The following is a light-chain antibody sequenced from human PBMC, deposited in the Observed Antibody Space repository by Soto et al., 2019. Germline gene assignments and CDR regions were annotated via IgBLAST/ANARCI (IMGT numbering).Light chain of an antibody. J-gene: IGKJ2*01. CDR1: PGISSW. V-gene: IGKV1-12*01. CDR3: QQANSFPYT. Sequence: DIQMTPSPSSVSTSVGDSVTITCRASPGISSWLAWYQQKPGKAPKRLIYAASRLQSGVPSRFSGSRSGTDFKLTIRSLQPEDCATYYCQQANSFPYTLGQGPKLEIK. CDR2: AAS.